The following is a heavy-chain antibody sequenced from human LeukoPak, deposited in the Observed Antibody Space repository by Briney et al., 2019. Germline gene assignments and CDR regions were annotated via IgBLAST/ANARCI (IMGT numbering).Heavy chain of an antibody. CDR3: ARGNHCGSTSCALDY. D-gene: IGHD2-2*01. J-gene: IGHJ4*02. V-gene: IGHV5-51*01. CDR1: GYSFTTYW. CDR2: IYPGDSDT. Sequence: GEALEISWKGSGYSFTTYWIGGGGKMPGKGVEWVGIIYPGDSDTRYSPSFQGQVTISADKSIATAYLQWSSLKASDTAMYYCARGNHCGSTSCALDYWDQGTLVTVSS.